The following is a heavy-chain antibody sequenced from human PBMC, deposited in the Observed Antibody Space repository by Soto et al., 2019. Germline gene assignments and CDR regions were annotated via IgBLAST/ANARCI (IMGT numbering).Heavy chain of an antibody. J-gene: IGHJ4*02. CDR3: ARFGYSDGPNPLLY. V-gene: IGHV4-31*03. D-gene: IGHD5-18*01. Sequence: TLSLTCTVSGGSISSGGYYWSWIRQHPGKGLEWIGYIYYRGSTYYNPSLKSRVTISVDTSKNQYSLKLSSVTAADTAVYYCARFGYSDGPNPLLYWGQGTLFTVSS. CDR1: GGSISSGGYY. CDR2: IYYRGST.